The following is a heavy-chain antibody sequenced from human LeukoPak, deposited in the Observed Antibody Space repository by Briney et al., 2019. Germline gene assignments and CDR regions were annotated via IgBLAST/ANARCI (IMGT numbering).Heavy chain of an antibody. CDR1: GYTFTNYA. D-gene: IGHD2-2*01. J-gene: IGHJ5*02. CDR2: INTNTGNP. V-gene: IGHV7-4-1*02. CDR3: ARSFVVVPGAVDWFDP. Sequence: ASVKVSCKASGYTFTNYAINWVRQAPAQGLEWMGWINTNTGNPSYAQAFTGRFVFSLVTSVSTAYLQISSLKAEDTAVYYCARSFVVVPGAVDWFDPWGQGTLVTVSS.